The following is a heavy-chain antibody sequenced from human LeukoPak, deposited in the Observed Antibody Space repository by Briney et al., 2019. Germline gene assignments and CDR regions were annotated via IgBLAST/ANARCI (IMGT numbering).Heavy chain of an antibody. CDR1: GYTFTGYY. CDR2: INPNSGGT. CDR3: ARGARIYYDSSGYYYD. J-gene: IGHJ4*02. D-gene: IGHD3-22*01. V-gene: IGHV1-2*02. Sequence: GASVKVSCKASGYTFTGYYMHWVRQAPGQGLEWMGWINPNSGGTNYAQKFQGRVTMTRDTSISTAYMELSRLRSDDTAVYYCARGARIYYDSSGYYYDWGQGTLVTVSS.